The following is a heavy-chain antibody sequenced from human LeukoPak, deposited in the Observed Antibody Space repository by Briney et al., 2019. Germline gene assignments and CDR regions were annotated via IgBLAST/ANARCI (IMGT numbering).Heavy chain of an antibody. D-gene: IGHD6-13*01. CDR3: ARDQPGIAAAGLDY. V-gene: IGHV3-33*01. J-gene: IGHJ4*02. Sequence: PGGSLRLSCAASGFTFSSYGMHWVRQAPGKGLEWVAVIWYDGSNKYYADSVKGRFTISRDNSKNTLYLQMNSLRAEDTAVYYCARDQPGIAAAGLDYWGQGTLVTVSS. CDR2: IWYDGSNK. CDR1: GFTFSSYG.